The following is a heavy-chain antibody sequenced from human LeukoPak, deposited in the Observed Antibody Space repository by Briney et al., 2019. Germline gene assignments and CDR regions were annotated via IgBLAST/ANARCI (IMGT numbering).Heavy chain of an antibody. CDR3: ARSPNWFDF. Sequence: SETLSLTCTVSGGSISSYYWSWTRQPPGKGLEWIGYIYYSGSTNYNPSLKSRVTISVDTSKNQFSLRLTSVTAADTAVYYCARSPNWFDFWGQGTLVTVSS. CDR1: GGSISSYY. V-gene: IGHV4-59*01. CDR2: IYYSGST. J-gene: IGHJ5*01.